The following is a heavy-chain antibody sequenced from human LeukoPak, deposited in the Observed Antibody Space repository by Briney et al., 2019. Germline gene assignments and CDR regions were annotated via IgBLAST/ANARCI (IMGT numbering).Heavy chain of an antibody. CDR3: ARDGRPLDY. CDR2: IKQDGGEK. V-gene: IGHV3-7*03. Sequence: GGSLRLSCAASGFTFRSDWMSWVRQSPEKGLEWVANIKQDGGEKYYVDSVKGRFTISRDNAKNSLYLQMNSLRAEDTAVYYCARDGRPLDYWGQGTLVTVSS. J-gene: IGHJ4*02. CDR1: GFTFRSDW.